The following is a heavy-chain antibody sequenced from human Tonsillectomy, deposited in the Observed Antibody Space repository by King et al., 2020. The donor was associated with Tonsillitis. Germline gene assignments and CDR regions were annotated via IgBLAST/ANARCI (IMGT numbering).Heavy chain of an antibody. CDR1: GFIFSTYA. CDR2: ISGSGGST. V-gene: IGHV3-23*04. D-gene: IGHD6-13*01. Sequence: VQLVESGGGLVQPGGSLRVSCAASGFIFSTYAMTWVRQAPGKGLEWVSVISGSGGSTYYADSVKGRFTISRDNSKNTLYLQMNSLRVEDTAVYYCAKDREGSTWYWDAFDIWGQGTMVTVSS. CDR3: AKDREGSTWYWDAFDI. J-gene: IGHJ3*02.